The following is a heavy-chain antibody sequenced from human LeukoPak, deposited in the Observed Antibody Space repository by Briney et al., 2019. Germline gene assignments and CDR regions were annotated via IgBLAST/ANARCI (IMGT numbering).Heavy chain of an antibody. CDR1: GYTFTGYY. V-gene: IGHV1-2*04. Sequence: ASVTVSCKASGYTFTGYYMHWVRQAPGQGLEWMGWINPNSGGTNYAQKFQGWVTMTRDTSISTAYMELSRLRSDDTAVYYCARAGIAVAGPYYYYGMDVWGQGTTVTVSS. CDR2: INPNSGGT. J-gene: IGHJ6*02. CDR3: ARAGIAVAGPYYYYGMDV. D-gene: IGHD6-19*01.